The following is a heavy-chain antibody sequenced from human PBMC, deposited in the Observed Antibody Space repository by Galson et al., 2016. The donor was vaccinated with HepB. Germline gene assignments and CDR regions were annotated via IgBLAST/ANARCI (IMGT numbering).Heavy chain of an antibody. CDR2: ISTRRTT. V-gene: IGHV3-23*01. D-gene: IGHD1-1*01. Sequence: SLRLSCAASGFVFSNFGLSWVRQAPGKGLEWVASISTRRTTYYSDSVQGRFTISRDNSNNTLDLQMNGLGAEDTAVYYCAKERLVRRIFDHWGQGTLLTVSS. J-gene: IGHJ4*02. CDR3: AKERLVRRIFDH. CDR1: GFVFSNFG.